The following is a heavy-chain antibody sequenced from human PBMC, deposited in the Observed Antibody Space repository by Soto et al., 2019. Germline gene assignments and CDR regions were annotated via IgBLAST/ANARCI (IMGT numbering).Heavy chain of an antibody. V-gene: IGHV5-10-1*01. CDR3: AMYGPDIVVVPAAQRGDAFDI. J-gene: IGHJ3*02. CDR1: GYSFTSYW. CDR2: IDPSDSYT. Sequence: GESLKISFKGSGYSFTSYWISWVRQMPGKGLEWMGRIDPSDSYTNYSPSFQGHVTISADKSISTAYPQWSSLKASDTAMYYCAMYGPDIVVVPAAQRGDAFDIWGQGTMVTVSS. D-gene: IGHD2-2*01.